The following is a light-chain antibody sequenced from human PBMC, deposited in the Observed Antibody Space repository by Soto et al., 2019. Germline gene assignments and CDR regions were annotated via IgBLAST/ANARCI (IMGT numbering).Light chain of an antibody. CDR2: DAS. V-gene: IGKV3-11*01. CDR3: QQRSNWPPIT. J-gene: IGKJ4*01. Sequence: IVLTQSPATLSLSPGERATLSCRASQSVSSYLAWYQQKPGQAPRLLIYDASNRATGIPARFSGSGSGTDFTLTISSLEPEEFAVYYCQQRSNWPPITFGGGPKVDIK. CDR1: QSVSSY.